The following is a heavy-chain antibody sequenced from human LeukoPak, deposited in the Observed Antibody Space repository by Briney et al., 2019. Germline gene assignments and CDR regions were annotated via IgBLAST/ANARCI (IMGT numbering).Heavy chain of an antibody. D-gene: IGHD3-10*01. V-gene: IGHV3-23*01. J-gene: IGHJ3*02. CDR1: GFTFSSYA. CDR3: AKDMATALLWFGELSDDAFDI. Sequence: GGSLRLSCAASGFTFSSYAMSWVRQAPGKGLEWVSAISGSGGSTYYADSVKGRFTISRDNSKNTLYLQMNSLRAEDTAVYYCAKDMATALLWFGELSDDAFDIWGQGTMVTVSS. CDR2: ISGSGGST.